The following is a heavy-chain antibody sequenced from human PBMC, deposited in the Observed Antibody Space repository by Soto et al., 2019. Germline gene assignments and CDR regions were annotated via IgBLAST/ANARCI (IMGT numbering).Heavy chain of an antibody. CDR1: GFTFSSYS. J-gene: IGHJ5*01. CDR3: ARDCPGSSTTCYGNEWFDS. CDR2: IGSSRRTI. V-gene: IGHV3-48*01. D-gene: IGHD2-2*01. Sequence: EVQLVESGGGLVQPGGSLRLSCAASGFTFSSYSMNWVRQAPGKGLEWVSYIGSSRRTIYYADSVKGRFTISRDNAKNSLYLQMNSLRAEDTAVYYCARDCPGSSTTCYGNEWFDSWGQGTLVTVSS.